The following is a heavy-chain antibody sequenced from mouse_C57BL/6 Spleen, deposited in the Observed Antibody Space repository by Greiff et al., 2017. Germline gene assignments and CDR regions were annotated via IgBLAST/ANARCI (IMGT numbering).Heavy chain of an antibody. CDR3: ARARSPGSSDDWYFDV. V-gene: IGHV3-6*01. D-gene: IGHD1-1*01. CDR2: ISYDGSN. Sequence: EVKLQESGPGLVKPSQSLSLTCSVTGYSITSGYYWNWIRQFPGNKLEWMGYISYDGSNNYNPSLKNRNSITRDTSKNQFFLKLNSVTTEDTATYYCARARSPGSSDDWYFDVWGTGTTVTVSS. J-gene: IGHJ1*03. CDR1: GYSITSGYY.